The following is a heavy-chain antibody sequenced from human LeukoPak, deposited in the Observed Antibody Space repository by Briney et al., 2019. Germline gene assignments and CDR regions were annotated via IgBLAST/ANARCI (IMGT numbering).Heavy chain of an antibody. Sequence: GGSLRLSCAASGFTFSSYWMSWVRQAPGKGLEWVANIKQDGSEKYYVDSVKGRFTISRDNAKNSLYLQTNSLRAEDTAVYYCARDKGIQLWSTRYYFDYWGQGTLVTVSS. V-gene: IGHV3-7*01. D-gene: IGHD5-18*01. CDR3: ARDKGIQLWSTRYYFDY. J-gene: IGHJ4*02. CDR1: GFTFSSYW. CDR2: IKQDGSEK.